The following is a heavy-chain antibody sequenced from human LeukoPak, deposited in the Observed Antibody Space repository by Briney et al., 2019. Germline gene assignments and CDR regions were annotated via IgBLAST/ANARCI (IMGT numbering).Heavy chain of an antibody. J-gene: IGHJ3*02. V-gene: IGHV1-69*04. CDR1: GGTFTSYA. CDR2: IIPILGIA. Sequence: SVKVSCKASGGTFTSYAISWVRQAPGQGLEWMGRIIPILGIANYAQKFQGRVTITADKSTSTAYMELSSLRSEDTAVYYCARVVGGEKRWYSSSWEHWRGGWAAFDIWGQGTMVTVSS. D-gene: IGHD6-13*01. CDR3: ARVVGGEKRWYSSSWEHWRGGWAAFDI.